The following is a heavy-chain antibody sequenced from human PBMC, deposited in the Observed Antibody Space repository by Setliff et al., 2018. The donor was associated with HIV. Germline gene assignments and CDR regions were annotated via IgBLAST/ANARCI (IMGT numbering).Heavy chain of an antibody. V-gene: IGHV5-51*01. Sequence: PGESLKISCKGSGYTFTIYWIAWVRQLPGKGLEWMGIIYAGDSDTRYRPSFQGQVTISADKSLRLAYRQRRSLKASDTAMYYCARRVAAAPYYYYYYMDGWCKGSTVTVAS. CDR3: ARRVAAAPYYYYYYMDG. CDR2: IYAGDSDT. CDR1: GYTFTIYW. J-gene: IGHJ6*03. D-gene: IGHD6-13*01.